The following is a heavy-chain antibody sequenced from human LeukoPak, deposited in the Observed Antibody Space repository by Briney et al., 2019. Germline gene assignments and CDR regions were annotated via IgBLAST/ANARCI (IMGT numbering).Heavy chain of an antibody. D-gene: IGHD3-10*01. J-gene: IGHJ4*02. CDR3: AKDGHGSGSSYSDY. CDR2: ISGSGGST. CDR1: GFTFSTYG. V-gene: IGHV3-23*01. Sequence: GGSLRLSCVASGFTFSTYGMSWVRQAPGKGPEWVSAISGSGGSTLYVDSVKGRFTISRDNSKNTLYLQMNSLRAEDTAVYYCAKDGHGSGSSYSDYWGQGTLVTVSS.